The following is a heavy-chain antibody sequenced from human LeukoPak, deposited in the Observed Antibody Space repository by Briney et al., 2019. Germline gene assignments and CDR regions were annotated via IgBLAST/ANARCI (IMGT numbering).Heavy chain of an antibody. D-gene: IGHD3-10*01. CDR3: AREKPIITMVRGVISGFRWFDP. Sequence: ASVKVSCKASGYTFTSYGISWVRQAPAQGLEWMGWISAYNGNTNYAQKLQGRVTMTTDTSTSTAYMELRSLRSDDTAVYYCAREKPIITMVRGVISGFRWFDPWGQGTLVTVSS. CDR2: ISAYNGNT. J-gene: IGHJ5*02. V-gene: IGHV1-18*01. CDR1: GYTFTSYG.